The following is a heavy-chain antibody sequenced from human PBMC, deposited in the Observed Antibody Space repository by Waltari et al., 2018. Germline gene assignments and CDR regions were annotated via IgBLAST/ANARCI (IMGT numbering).Heavy chain of an antibody. CDR1: GYSFTNYW. J-gene: IGHJ4*02. CDR3: ARHDYGDYSYFDY. D-gene: IGHD4-17*01. CDR2: IHPGASDT. Sequence: EVQLVQSGAEVKKPGESLKISCKGSGYSFTNYWIAWVRQMPGKGLEWMGIIHPGASDTSYSPSFQGQVTISADKSISTAYLQWSSLKASDTAIYYCARHDYGDYSYFDYWGQGTLVTVSS. V-gene: IGHV5-51*01.